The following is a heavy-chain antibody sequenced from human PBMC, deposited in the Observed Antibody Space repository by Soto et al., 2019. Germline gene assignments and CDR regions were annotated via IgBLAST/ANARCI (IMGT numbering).Heavy chain of an antibody. Sequence: QLQLQESGPGLVKPSETLSLTCTVSGGSISSSSYYWGWIRQPPGKGLEWIGSIYYSGSTYYNPSLKSRVTISVDTSKNQFSLKLSSVTAADTAVYYCARHTDYYGDDVRRRSVQFDYWGQGTLVTVSS. D-gene: IGHD4-17*01. J-gene: IGHJ4*02. V-gene: IGHV4-39*01. CDR1: GGSISSSSYY. CDR2: IYYSGST. CDR3: ARHTDYYGDDVRRRSVQFDY.